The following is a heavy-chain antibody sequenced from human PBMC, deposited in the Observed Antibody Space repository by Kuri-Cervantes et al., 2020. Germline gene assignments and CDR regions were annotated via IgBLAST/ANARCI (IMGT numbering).Heavy chain of an antibody. CDR1: GFTFSDYY. J-gene: IGHJ3*02. CDR3: ARGSGSAIFDI. CDR2: ISSSGSTI. D-gene: IGHD3-3*01. V-gene: IGHV3-11*01. Sequence: GESLKISCAASGFTFSDYYMSWIRQAPGKGLEWVSYISSSGSTIYYADSVKGRFTISRDNAKNSLYLQMNSLRAEDTAVYYCARGSGSAIFDIWGQGTMVTVSS.